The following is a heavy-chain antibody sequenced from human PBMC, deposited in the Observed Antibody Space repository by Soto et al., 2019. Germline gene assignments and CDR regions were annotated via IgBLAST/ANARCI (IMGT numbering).Heavy chain of an antibody. J-gene: IGHJ4*02. CDR1: GDSISSSTYY. CDR2: IYHTGTT. D-gene: IGHD6-6*01. CDR3: ARPYFSSSSMFDY. Sequence: SETLSLTCTVSGDSISSSTYYWGWIRQPPGKGLEWIGCIYHTGTTYYNPSPKSRVTISVDTSKNQFSLKLSSVTAAGTAVYYCARPYFSSSSMFDYWGQGTLVTVSS. V-gene: IGHV4-39*01.